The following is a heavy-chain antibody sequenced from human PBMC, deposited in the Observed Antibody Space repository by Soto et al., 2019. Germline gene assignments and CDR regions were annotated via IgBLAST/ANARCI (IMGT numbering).Heavy chain of an antibody. CDR1: GGTSSRYS. J-gene: IGHJ6*02. Sequence: QVQLVQSGAEVKKPGSSVKVSCKASGGTSSRYSFTWVRQAPGHGLEWMGRIIPVFGIASYAQKFQGRVTITADKSTSTAYMELSSLRSDDTAVYYCAREDRDRETGLVPAAIDGMDVWGQGTTVTVSS. CDR3: AREDRDRETGLVPAAIDGMDV. CDR2: IIPVFGIA. D-gene: IGHD2-2*01. V-gene: IGHV1-69*08.